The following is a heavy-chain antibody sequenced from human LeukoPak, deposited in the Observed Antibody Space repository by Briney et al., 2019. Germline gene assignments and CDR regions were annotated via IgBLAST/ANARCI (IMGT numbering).Heavy chain of an antibody. CDR3: ASRAFYDSSGLDF. V-gene: IGHV4-59*08. CDR1: GGSIRNYY. Sequence: SETLSLTCSVSGGSIRNYYWTWIRQPPGKGLELIGHVSNSGNTKYNPSLKSRVTISIDTSKKHFSLNLSSVSAADTAVYYCASRAFYDSSGLDFWGQGILVTVSS. D-gene: IGHD3-22*01. J-gene: IGHJ4*02. CDR2: VSNSGNT.